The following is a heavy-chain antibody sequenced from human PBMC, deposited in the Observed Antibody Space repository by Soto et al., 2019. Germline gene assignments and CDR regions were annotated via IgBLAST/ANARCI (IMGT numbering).Heavy chain of an antibody. J-gene: IGHJ4*02. V-gene: IGHV3-23*01. Sequence: EVQLLESGGGLVQPGGSLRLSCAAPGFTFSSDAMSWVRQAPGKGLEWVSAISGSGGSTYYADSVKGRFTISRDNSKNTLYLQMNSLRAEDTAVYYCAKDRWDYYDSSGYYWCQGTLVTVSS. D-gene: IGHD3-22*01. CDR2: ISGSGGST. CDR1: GFTFSSDA. CDR3: AKDRWDYYDSSGYY.